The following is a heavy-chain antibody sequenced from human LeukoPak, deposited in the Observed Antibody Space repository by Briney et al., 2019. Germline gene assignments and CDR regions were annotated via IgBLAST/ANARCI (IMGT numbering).Heavy chain of an antibody. J-gene: IGHJ4*01. CDR3: AXHSEXXPHYFD. V-gene: IGHV4-59*08. D-gene: IGHD6-19*01. CDR2: IHYGGSA. Sequence: NPSETLSLTCTVSGGSVSGYYWSWMRQPPGKGQEWIAFIHYGGSAKYNPLLKSLVTISVDTSKNQFSLKLNSVTAADSAVYYCAXHSEXXPHYFD. CDR1: GGSVSGYY.